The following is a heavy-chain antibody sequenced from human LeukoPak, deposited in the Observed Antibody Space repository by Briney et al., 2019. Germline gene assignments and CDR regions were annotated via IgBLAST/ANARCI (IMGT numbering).Heavy chain of an antibody. CDR3: AGGRDFGYSFDY. V-gene: IGHV3-30*02. J-gene: IGHJ4*02. CDR2: IRYDGSNK. Sequence: GGSLRLSCAASGFTFSSYGMHWVRQAPGKGLEWVAFIRYDGSNKYYADSVKGRFTISRDNSKNTLYLQMNSLRAEDTAVYYCAGGRDFGYSFDYWGQGTLVTVSS. D-gene: IGHD3-10*01. CDR1: GFTFSSYG.